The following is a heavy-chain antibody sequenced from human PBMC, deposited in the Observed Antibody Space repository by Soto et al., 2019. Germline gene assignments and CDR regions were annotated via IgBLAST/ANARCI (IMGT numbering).Heavy chain of an antibody. J-gene: IGHJ6*04. V-gene: IGHV5-51*01. CDR1: GYSFTTYW. CDR3: ARQIHYCLSSGCAASSMAV. Sequence: GESLKISCKGSGYSFTTYWIGWVRQMPGKGLEWMGIIYPGDSNTIYSPSFQGQVTISADKSITTAYLQWSSLKASDTAMYYCARQIHYCLSSGCAASSMAVWGEGTTVTVSS. D-gene: IGHD2-2*01. CDR2: IYPGDSNT.